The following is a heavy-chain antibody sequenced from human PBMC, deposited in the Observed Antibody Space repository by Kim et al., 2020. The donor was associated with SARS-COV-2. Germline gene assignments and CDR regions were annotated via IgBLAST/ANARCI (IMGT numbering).Heavy chain of an antibody. Sequence: KKYYVDSVKGRFTISRDNARNSLFLQMDILRAEDTAIYYCAREDGGEDYWGQGTLVTVSS. J-gene: IGHJ4*02. CDR2: KK. V-gene: IGHV3-7*03. CDR3: AREDGGEDY. D-gene: IGHD3-16*01.